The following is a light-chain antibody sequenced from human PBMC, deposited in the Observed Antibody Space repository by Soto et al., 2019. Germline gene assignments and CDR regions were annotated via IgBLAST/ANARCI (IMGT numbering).Light chain of an antibody. Sequence: IVLTQSPDTLSLSPRQRPTLSCRASQSVSSSDLAWYQQKPGQAPRLLIYGASSRATGIPDRFSGSGSGTDFTLTISRLEPEDFAVYYCQQYGSSPLPFGGGTKVDIK. J-gene: IGKJ4*01. CDR3: QQYGSSPLP. CDR2: GAS. V-gene: IGKV3-20*01. CDR1: QSVSSSD.